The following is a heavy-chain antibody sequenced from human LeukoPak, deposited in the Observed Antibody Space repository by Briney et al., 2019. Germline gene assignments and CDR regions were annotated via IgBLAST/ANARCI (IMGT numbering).Heavy chain of an antibody. CDR2: ISGRGSTI. V-gene: IGHV3-48*01. J-gene: IGHJ4*02. CDR3: ARDRLTSGSYFFDY. Sequence: GGSLRLSCAASAFTFSDYSMNWVRQAPGKGLEWISYISGRGSTIYYADSVRGRFTISRDNAKNSMYLQMNSLRAEDTAVYYCARDRLTSGSYFFDYWGQGTLVTVSS. D-gene: IGHD1-26*01. CDR1: AFTFSDYS.